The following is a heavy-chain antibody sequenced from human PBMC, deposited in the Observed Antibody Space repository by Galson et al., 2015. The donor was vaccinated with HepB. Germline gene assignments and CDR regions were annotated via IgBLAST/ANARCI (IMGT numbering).Heavy chain of an antibody. D-gene: IGHD3-3*01. CDR2: ISGSGGST. Sequence: SLRLSCAASGFTFSSYAMSWVRQAPGKGLEWVSAISGSGGSTYYADSVKGRFTISRDNSKNTLYLQMNSLRAEDTAVYYCAKDARYDFWSGYSFDYWGQGTLVTVSS. J-gene: IGHJ4*02. V-gene: IGHV3-23*01. CDR3: AKDARYDFWSGYSFDY. CDR1: GFTFSSYA.